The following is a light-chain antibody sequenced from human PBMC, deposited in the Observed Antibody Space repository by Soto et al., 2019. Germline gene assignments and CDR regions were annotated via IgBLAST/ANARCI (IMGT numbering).Light chain of an antibody. CDR3: QQYVSSPMYT. CDR2: GAS. V-gene: IGKV3-20*01. Sequence: EIVLTQSPGTLSLSPGERATLSCRASQSVRATYLAWYQQKPGQAPRLLIYGASNRATGIPDRFTGSGSGTDFTLTISRLEPEDFAVYFCQQYVSSPMYTFGQGTKLEIK. CDR1: QSVRATY. J-gene: IGKJ2*01.